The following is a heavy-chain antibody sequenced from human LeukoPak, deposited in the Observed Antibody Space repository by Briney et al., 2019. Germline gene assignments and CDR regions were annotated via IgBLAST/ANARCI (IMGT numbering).Heavy chain of an antibody. CDR3: AQGGDYSSSSVFDY. V-gene: IGHV4-30-4*08. D-gene: IGHD6-6*01. J-gene: IGHJ4*02. CDR2: IYYSGST. CDR1: GGSISSGDYY. Sequence: SQTLSLTCTVSGGSISSGDYYWSWIRQPPGKGLEWIGYIYYSGSTYYNPSLKRRVTISVDTSKNQFSLKLSSVTAADTAVYYCAQGGDYSSSSVFDYWGQGTLVTISS.